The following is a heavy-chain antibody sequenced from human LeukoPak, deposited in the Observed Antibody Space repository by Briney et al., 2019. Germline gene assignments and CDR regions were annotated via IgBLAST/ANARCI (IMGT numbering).Heavy chain of an antibody. CDR3: ARGRRWAAAAILY. Sequence: PSETLSLTCTVSGGSISSYYWSWIRQPPGKGLEWIGYIYYSGSTNYNPSLKSRVTISVDTSKNQFSLKLSSVTAADTAVYYCARGRRWAAAAILYWGQGTLVTVSS. D-gene: IGHD6-13*01. CDR1: GGSISSYY. J-gene: IGHJ4*02. CDR2: IYYSGST. V-gene: IGHV4-59*01.